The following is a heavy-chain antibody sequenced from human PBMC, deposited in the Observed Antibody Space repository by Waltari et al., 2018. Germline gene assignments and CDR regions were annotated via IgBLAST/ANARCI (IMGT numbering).Heavy chain of an antibody. Sequence: EVQLLESGGGLVQPGGSLRLPCAASGFTSSSYAMSWVRQAPGKGLEWVSATSGSGGSTYYADSVQGRFTISSDNSKNTLYLQMNSRRAEDTAVYYCAKGARITIFGVGTIDYWGQGTLVTVSS. CDR3: AKGARITIFGVGTIDY. V-gene: IGHV3-23*01. D-gene: IGHD3-3*01. CDR2: TSGSGGST. J-gene: IGHJ4*02. CDR1: GFTSSSYA.